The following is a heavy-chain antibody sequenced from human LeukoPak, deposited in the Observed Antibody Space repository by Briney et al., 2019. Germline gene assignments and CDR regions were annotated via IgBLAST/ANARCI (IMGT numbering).Heavy chain of an antibody. Sequence: ASVKVSCKASGYTFTSYAMNWVRQAPGQGLEWMGIINPSGGSTSYAQKFQGRVTMTRDTSTSTVYMELSSLRSEDTAVYYCARGGGELVVDYDSSGYYLGYWGQGTLVTVSS. CDR2: INPSGGST. CDR1: GYTFTSYA. V-gene: IGHV1-46*01. D-gene: IGHD3-22*01. CDR3: ARGGGELVVDYDSSGYYLGY. J-gene: IGHJ4*02.